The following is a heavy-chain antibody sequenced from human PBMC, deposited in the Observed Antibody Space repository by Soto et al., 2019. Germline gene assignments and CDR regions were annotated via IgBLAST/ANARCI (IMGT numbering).Heavy chain of an antibody. CDR1: GFTFSSYA. V-gene: IGHV3-30-3*01. J-gene: IGHJ6*02. CDR2: ISYDGSNK. D-gene: IGHD3-3*01. Sequence: QVQLVESGGGVVQPGRSLRLSCAASGFTFSSYAMHWVRQAPGKGLEWVAVISYDGSNKYYADSVKGRFTISRDNSKNXXYXHXXSLRAADTAMYYCATAKDDIWSGPKYPYYYYGMDVWGQGTTVTVSS. CDR3: ATAKDDIWSGPKYPYYYYGMDV.